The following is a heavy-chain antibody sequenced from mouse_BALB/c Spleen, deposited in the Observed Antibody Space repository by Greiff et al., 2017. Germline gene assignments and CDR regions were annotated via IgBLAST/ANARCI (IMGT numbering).Heavy chain of an antibody. J-gene: IGHJ1*01. Sequence: QVQLKESGPELVRPGESVKISCKGSGYTFTDYAMHWVKQSHAKSLEWIGVISIYYDNTNYNQKFKGQATMTVDKSSSTAYMELARLTSEDSAIYYGARGGDYGRSYGDFDVWGAGTTVTVSS. CDR2: ISIYYDNT. D-gene: IGHD1-1*01. CDR3: ARGGDYGRSYGDFDV. CDR1: GYTFTDYA. V-gene: IGHV1-67*01.